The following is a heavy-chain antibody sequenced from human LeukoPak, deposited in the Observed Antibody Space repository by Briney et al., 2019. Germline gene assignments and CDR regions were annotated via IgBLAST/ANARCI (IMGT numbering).Heavy chain of an antibody. D-gene: IGHD2-21*02. V-gene: IGHV3-30-3*01. J-gene: IGHJ3*02. CDR2: ISYDGSNK. Sequence: GGSLRLSCAASGFTFSSYAMHWVRQAPGKGLEWVAVISYDGSNKYYADSVKGRFTISRDNSKNTLYLQMNSLRAEDTAVYYCARSTYCGGDCYLRAFDIWGQGTMVTVSS. CDR3: ARSTYCGGDCYLRAFDI. CDR1: GFTFSSYA.